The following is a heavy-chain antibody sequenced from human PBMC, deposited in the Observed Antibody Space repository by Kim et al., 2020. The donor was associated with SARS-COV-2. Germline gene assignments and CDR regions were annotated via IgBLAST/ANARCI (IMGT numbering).Heavy chain of an antibody. Sequence: GGSLRLSCAASGFTFSVYAMAWVRQAPGKGLEWVSVISNGGSTTFYADSVKGRFTISRDNFKNTLYLQMSSLRAEDTALYYCTKWMDLGSVFDIWGQGTMVAVSS. CDR1: GFTFSVYA. V-gene: IGHV3-23*01. J-gene: IGHJ3*02. D-gene: IGHD3-3*01. CDR3: TKWMDLGSVFDI. CDR2: ISNGGSTT.